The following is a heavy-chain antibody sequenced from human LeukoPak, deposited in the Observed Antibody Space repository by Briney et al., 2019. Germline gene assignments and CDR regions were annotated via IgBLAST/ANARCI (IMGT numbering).Heavy chain of an antibody. J-gene: IGHJ4*02. CDR1: GFTFSSYA. CDR2: ISSSGNAI. CDR3: VKSYSTSGDY. D-gene: IGHD6-13*01. V-gene: IGHV3-48*04. Sequence: PGGSLRLSCAASGFTFSSYAMSWVRQAPGKGLQWVAYISSSGNAIYYADSVRGRFTTSRDNAKKSLYLQMNSLRAEDTAVYYCVKSYSTSGDYWGQGTLVTVSS.